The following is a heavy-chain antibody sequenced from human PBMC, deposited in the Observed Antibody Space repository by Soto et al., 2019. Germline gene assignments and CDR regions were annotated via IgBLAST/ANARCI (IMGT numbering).Heavy chain of an antibody. J-gene: IGHJ6*02. CDR2: ISSSSSHI. Sequence: PGGSLRLSCAASGFTFISYSMNWVRPAPGKGLEWVSSISSSSSHIYYADSVKGRFTISRDNAKNSLYLQMNSLRAEDTAVYYCAREYGGNSVDYYYGMDVWGQGTTVTVSS. D-gene: IGHD2-21*02. CDR3: AREYGGNSVDYYYGMDV. CDR1: GFTFISYS. V-gene: IGHV3-21*01.